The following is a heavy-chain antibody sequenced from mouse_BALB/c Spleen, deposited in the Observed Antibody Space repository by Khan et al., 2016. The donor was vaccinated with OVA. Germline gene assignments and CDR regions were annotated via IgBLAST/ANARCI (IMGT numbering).Heavy chain of an antibody. V-gene: IGHV9-3-1*01. J-gene: IGHJ1*01. CDR1: GYTFTNYG. CDR3: ARCASYCSIDD. Sequence: QIQLVQSGPELKKPGETVKISCKASGYTFTNYGMNWVKQAPGKGLEWMGRINTYTGEPTYADDFKGRFAFSLETSASTAYLQINNLKNEDTATNYCARCASYCSIDDWGPGTTVTVSS. CDR2: INTYTGEP. D-gene: IGHD1-1*01.